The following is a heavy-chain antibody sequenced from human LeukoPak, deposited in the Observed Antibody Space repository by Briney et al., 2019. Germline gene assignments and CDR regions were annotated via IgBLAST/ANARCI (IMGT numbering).Heavy chain of an antibody. CDR2: INSDGSST. D-gene: IGHD4/OR15-4a*01. Sequence: GGSLRLSCAASGFTFSSYWMHWVRQAPVKGLVWVSRINSDGSSTSYADSVKGRFTISRDNAKNTLYLQMNSLGAEDTAVYYCARRAGAYSHPYDYWGQGTLVTVSS. J-gene: IGHJ4*02. CDR3: ARRAGAYSHPYDY. CDR1: GFTFSSYW. V-gene: IGHV3-74*01.